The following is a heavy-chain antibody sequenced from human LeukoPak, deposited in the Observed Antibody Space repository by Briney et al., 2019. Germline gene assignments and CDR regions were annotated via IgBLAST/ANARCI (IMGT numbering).Heavy chain of an antibody. CDR2: ICAYNGNT. V-gene: IGHV1-18*01. J-gene: IGHJ3*02. D-gene: IGHD6-19*01. CDR1: GYSFTSNV. Sequence: GASVKVSCKASGYSFTSNVMRWVRQAPGQGLEWMGWICAYNGNTNYAQKLQGRVTMTTDTSMRQASMALKSLSYDDTAVYYCARFGLGQHIDGAGIPFDIWGQGTMVTVSS. CDR3: ARFGLGQHIDGAGIPFDI.